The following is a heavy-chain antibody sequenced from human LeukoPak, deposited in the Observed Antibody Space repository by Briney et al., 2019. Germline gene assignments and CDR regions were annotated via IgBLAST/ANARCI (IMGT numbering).Heavy chain of an antibody. V-gene: IGHV1-18*01. J-gene: IGHJ4*02. Sequence: ASVKVSCKASGGTFSSYAISWVRQAPGQGLEWMGWISAYNGNTNYAQKLQGRVTMTTDTSTSTAYMGLRSLRSDDTAVYYCARDMVYSYGPSFDYWGQGTLVTVSS. CDR3: ARDMVYSYGPSFDY. D-gene: IGHD5-18*01. CDR2: ISAYNGNT. CDR1: GGTFSSYA.